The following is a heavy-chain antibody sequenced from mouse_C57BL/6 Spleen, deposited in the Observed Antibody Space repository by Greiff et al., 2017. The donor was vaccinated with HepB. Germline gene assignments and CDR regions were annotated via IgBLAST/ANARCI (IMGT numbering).Heavy chain of an antibody. CDR1: GYTFTEYT. D-gene: IGHD2-2*01. J-gene: IGHJ4*01. CDR3: AGHRGYNYAMDY. V-gene: IGHV1-62-2*01. CDR2: FYPGSGSI. Sequence: QVHVKQSGAELVKPGASVKLSCKASGYTFTEYTIHWVKQRPGQGLEWIGWFYPGSGSIKYNEKFKDKATLTEDKSSSTVYMGLSSLTSEDSAVYFCAGHRGYNYAMDYWGQGTSVTVSS.